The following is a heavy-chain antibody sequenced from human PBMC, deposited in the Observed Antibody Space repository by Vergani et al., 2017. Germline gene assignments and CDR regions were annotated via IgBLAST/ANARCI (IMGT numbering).Heavy chain of an antibody. J-gene: IGHJ4*02. D-gene: IGHD6-13*01. Sequence: QVQLVQSGAEVKKPGSSVKVSCKASGGTFSSYTISWVRQAPGQGLEWMGRIIPILGIANSAQKLQGRVTITADKSTSTAYMELSSLSSEDTAVYYCARVSRGSSWYWVDWWGEGTLVTVSS. CDR1: GGTFSSYT. CDR3: ARVSRGSSWYWVDW. V-gene: IGHV1-69*02. CDR2: IIPILGIA.